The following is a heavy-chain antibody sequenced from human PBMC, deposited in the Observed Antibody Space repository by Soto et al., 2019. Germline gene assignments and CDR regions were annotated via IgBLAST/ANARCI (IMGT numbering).Heavy chain of an antibody. CDR1: GFTFTRYS. CDR2: ISSTTNYI. CDR3: ARESEDLTSNFDY. Sequence: GGALRLSCAASGFTFTRYSMNWVRQAPGKGLEWVSSISSTTNYIYYGDSMKGRFTISRDNAKNSLYLEMNSLRAEDTAAYYCARESEDLTSNFDYWGQGTLVTVSS. V-gene: IGHV3-21*06. J-gene: IGHJ4*02.